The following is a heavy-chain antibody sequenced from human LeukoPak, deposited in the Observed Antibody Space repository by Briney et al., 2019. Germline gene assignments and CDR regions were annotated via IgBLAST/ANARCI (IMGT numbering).Heavy chain of an antibody. CDR2: IYTSGST. CDR1: GGSISSYY. V-gene: IGHV4-4*07. Sequence: SETLSLTCTVSGGSISSYYWSWIRQPAGKGLEWIGRIYTSGSTNYNPSLKSRVTMSVDTSKNQFSLKLSSVTAADTAVYYCARDSDQYYDFWSGSPLHLYYYMDVWGKGTTVTVSS. D-gene: IGHD3-3*01. CDR3: ARDSDQYYDFWSGSPLHLYYYMDV. J-gene: IGHJ6*03.